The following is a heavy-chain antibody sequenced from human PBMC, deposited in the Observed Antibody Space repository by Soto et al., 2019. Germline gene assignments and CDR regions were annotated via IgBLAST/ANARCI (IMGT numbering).Heavy chain of an antibody. CDR2: ITAGDAKT. D-gene: IGHD2-2*01. CDR3: SRDLYSSSWFWFDP. Sequence: QVQLVQSGADVKKPGASVKISCKASGYNYTQYTLHWVRQAPGQRLEWMGWITAGDAKTEYSQKFQGRVTISRDISATTVYLDLDSLRSEDTAVYYCSRDLYSSSWFWFDPWGRGTQVIVSS. CDR1: GYNYTQYT. V-gene: IGHV1-3*01. J-gene: IGHJ5*02.